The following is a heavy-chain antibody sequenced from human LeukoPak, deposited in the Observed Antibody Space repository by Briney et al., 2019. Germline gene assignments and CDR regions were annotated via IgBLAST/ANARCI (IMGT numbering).Heavy chain of an antibody. CDR3: ARFADSEPIDT. CDR2: ISHRGGT. Sequence: PSETLSLTCVVSGGSLSGYYLTWIRQAPGKGLEWIGDISHRGGTAYNPSLKGRASVSLDTSKNQFSLYVTSVTAADTAVYFCARFADSEPIDTWGQGTLVTVSS. J-gene: IGHJ4*02. D-gene: IGHD2-21*01. V-gene: IGHV4-34*01. CDR1: GGSLSGYY.